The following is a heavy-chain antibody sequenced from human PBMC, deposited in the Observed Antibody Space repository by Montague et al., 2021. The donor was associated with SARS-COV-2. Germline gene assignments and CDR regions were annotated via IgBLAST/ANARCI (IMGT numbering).Heavy chain of an antibody. CDR3: ARIRDYDILTGSYSGFDY. CDR2: IGWXXXT. V-gene: IGHV2-70*18. J-gene: IGHJ4*02. CDR1: GFSLSTSEMC. Sequence: PALVKPIQTLTLTCTFSGFSLSTSEMCVSWIRPPPGKALEWHALIGWXXXTYYSTSLKTRLTISKDTSKNQVVLTMTNMDPVDTATYYCARIRDYDILTGSYSGFDYWGQGTLVTVSS. D-gene: IGHD3-9*01.